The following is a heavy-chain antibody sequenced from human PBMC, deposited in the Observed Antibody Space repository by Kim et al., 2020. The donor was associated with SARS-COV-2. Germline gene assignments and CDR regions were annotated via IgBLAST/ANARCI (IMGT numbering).Heavy chain of an antibody. J-gene: IGHJ6*02. CDR2: VSYEGINE. CDR3: ARDTFRLSGTHATYYGMDV. V-gene: IGHV3-33*05. CDR1: GFTFSTYG. Sequence: GGSLRLSCAASGFTFSTYGMHWVRQAPGKGLEWVAVVSYEGINEWYGDAVKGRFSISRDNSKSNVYLEMNDLRVEDTAVYYCARDTFRLSGTHATYYGMDVWGQGTTVTVSS. D-gene: IGHD3-16*01.